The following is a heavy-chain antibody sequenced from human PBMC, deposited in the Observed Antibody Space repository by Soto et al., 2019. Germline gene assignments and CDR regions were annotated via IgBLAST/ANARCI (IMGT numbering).Heavy chain of an antibody. D-gene: IGHD1-7*01. Sequence: SGPTLVNPTQTLTLTFTFSGFSLSTSGVGVGWIRQPPGKALEWLALIDWDDDKYYSTSLKTRLTISKDTSKNQVVLTMTNMDPVDTATYYCARIRVTGTTRYFDYWGQGTLVTVSS. J-gene: IGHJ4*02. V-gene: IGHV2-70*01. CDR2: IDWDDDK. CDR1: GFSLSTSGVG. CDR3: ARIRVTGTTRYFDY.